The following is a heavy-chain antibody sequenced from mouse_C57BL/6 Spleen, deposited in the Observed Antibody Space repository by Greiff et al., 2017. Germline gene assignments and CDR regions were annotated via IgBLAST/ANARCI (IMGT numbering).Heavy chain of an antibody. Sequence: EVQLQESGGGLVQPKGSLKLSCAASGFTFNTYAMHWVRPAPGKGLEWVARIRSKSSNYATYYADSVKDRFTISRDDSQSMLYLQMNNLKTEDTAMYYCVREGRDYGSHYFDYWGQGTTLTVSS. CDR2: IRSKSSNYAT. CDR3: VREGRDYGSHYFDY. D-gene: IGHD1-1*01. CDR1: GFTFNTYA. V-gene: IGHV10-3*01. J-gene: IGHJ2*01.